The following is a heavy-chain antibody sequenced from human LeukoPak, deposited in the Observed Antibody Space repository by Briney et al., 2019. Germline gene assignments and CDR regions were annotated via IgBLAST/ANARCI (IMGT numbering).Heavy chain of an antibody. CDR1: GFTFSSYG. J-gene: IGHJ6*04. Sequence: QAGGSLRLSCAASGFTFSSYGMHWVRQAPGKGLEWVAVISYDGSNKCYADSVKGRFTISRDNSKNTLYLQMNSLRAEDTAVYYCAHTHLTLWFGELLPKRGMDVWGKGTTVTVSS. V-gene: IGHV3-30*03. D-gene: IGHD3-10*01. CDR2: ISYDGSNK. CDR3: AHTHLTLWFGELLPKRGMDV.